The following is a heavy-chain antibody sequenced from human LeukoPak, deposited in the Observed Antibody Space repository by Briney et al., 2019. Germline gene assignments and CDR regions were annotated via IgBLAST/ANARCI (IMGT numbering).Heavy chain of an antibody. D-gene: IGHD5-12*01. CDR1: GGSISSSSYY. CDR3: ARDRLIVATHNWFDP. V-gene: IGHV4-39*07. CDR2: IYYSGST. J-gene: IGHJ5*02. Sequence: KPSETLSLTCTVSGGSISSSSYYWGWIRQPPGKGLEWIGSIYYSGSTYYNPSLKSRVTISVDTSKNQFSLKLSSVTAADTAVYYCARDRLIVATHNWFDPWGQGTLVTVSS.